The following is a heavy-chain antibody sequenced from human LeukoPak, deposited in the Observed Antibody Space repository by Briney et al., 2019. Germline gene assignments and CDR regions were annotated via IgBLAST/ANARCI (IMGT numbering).Heavy chain of an antibody. CDR3: ASRVGYFDY. CDR1: GRSFSGYY. D-gene: IGHD3-10*01. V-gene: IGHV4-34*01. Sequence: SETLSLTCAVYGRSFSGYYWSWIRQPPGKGLEWIGEINHSGSTNYNPSLKSRVTISVDTSKDQRSLKLSSVTAADTAVYYCASRVGYFDYWGQGTLVTVSS. CDR2: INHSGST. J-gene: IGHJ4*02.